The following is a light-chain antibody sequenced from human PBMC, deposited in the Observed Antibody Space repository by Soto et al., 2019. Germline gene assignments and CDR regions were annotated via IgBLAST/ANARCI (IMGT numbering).Light chain of an antibody. J-gene: IGKJ1*01. Sequence: EIVLTQSPGNLSLSPGERATLSCRASQTITSDYLAWYKQKPGQAPRLLIYGASSRATGIPDRFSGRGSGTDFTLHVSSLEPEDFAVFYCHQYGTSPWTFGQGTKVEIK. CDR2: GAS. V-gene: IGKV3-20*01. CDR1: QTITSDY. CDR3: HQYGTSPWT.